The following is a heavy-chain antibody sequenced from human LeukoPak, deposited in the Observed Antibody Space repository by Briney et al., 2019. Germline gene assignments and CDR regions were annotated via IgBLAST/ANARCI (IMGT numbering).Heavy chain of an antibody. Sequence: GGSLRLSCAASGFTFSESWMSWVRQAPGKGLESVTNMNQDGSEKDYVDCLNGRFTISRDNARESLYLQMSSLRADDTAVYYCATYTHWVAGDVWGHGNTVTVSS. CDR1: GFTFSESW. CDR3: ATYTHWVAGDV. CDR2: MNQDGSEK. J-gene: IGHJ6*02. V-gene: IGHV3-7*01. D-gene: IGHD3-16*01.